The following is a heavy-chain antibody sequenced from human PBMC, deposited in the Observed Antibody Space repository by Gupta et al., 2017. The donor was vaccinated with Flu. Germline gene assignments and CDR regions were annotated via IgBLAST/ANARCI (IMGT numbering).Heavy chain of an antibody. Sequence: GGGLVQPGESLRLSCAASGFPFSIFAMAWVRQAPGKGLEWVSHIRGDEGTTFYADSVRGRFTISRDNAKNTLYLQLSSLRVEDTAVYYCTRDFYSQLLDGYDLWGPGTLVTVSS. V-gene: IGHV3-23*01. CDR2: IRGDEGTT. CDR3: TRDFYSQLLDGYDL. D-gene: IGHD2-21*01. CDR1: GFPFSIFA. J-gene: IGHJ3*01.